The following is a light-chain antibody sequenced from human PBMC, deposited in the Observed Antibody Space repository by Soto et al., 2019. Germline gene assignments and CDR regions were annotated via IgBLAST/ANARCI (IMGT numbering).Light chain of an antibody. V-gene: IGKV1-5*01. CDR2: DAS. CDR3: QQYSSYWT. Sequence: DIQMTPSPSSLSASVGDRVTITCRASQSISRWLAWYQEKPGKAPKVLIYDASNLESGVPSRFSGSGSGTEFTLTISRLQPDDFATYYCQQYSSYWTFGQGTKVDIK. CDR1: QSISRW. J-gene: IGKJ1*01.